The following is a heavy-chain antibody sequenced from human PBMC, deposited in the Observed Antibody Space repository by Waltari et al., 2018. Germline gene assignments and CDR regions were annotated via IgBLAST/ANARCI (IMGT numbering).Heavy chain of an antibody. CDR2: IYVGGTT. CDR3: ARETRHGDWFDP. CDR1: GDSVVSNY. D-gene: IGHD3-16*01. V-gene: IGHV4-4*07. Sequence: QVQLHESGPGLVQPSETLSLACSVSGDSVVSNYWSWIRQSAGTGMEWIGRIYVGGTTNYNPALSGRVSMSVDMSKNQIFLKIMSVTAADTGVYYCARETRHGDWFDPWGQGTLVTVSS. J-gene: IGHJ5*02.